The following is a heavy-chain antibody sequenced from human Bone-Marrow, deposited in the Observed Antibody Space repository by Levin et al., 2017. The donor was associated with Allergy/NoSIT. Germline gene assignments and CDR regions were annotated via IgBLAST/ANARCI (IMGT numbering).Heavy chain of an antibody. Sequence: KISCKASGGTFSRYGISWVRQAPGQGLEWLGRIIPTIGITNYAQQFQGRVTLTADNSPSTAYLELHTLRSEDTALYYGARVTPIGGARGPNGLGGWGQGTLVTVSS. V-gene: IGHV1-69*04. CDR1: GGTFSRYG. CDR2: IIPTIGIT. J-gene: IGHJ4*02. D-gene: IGHD1-26*01. CDR3: ARVTPIGGARGPNGLGG.